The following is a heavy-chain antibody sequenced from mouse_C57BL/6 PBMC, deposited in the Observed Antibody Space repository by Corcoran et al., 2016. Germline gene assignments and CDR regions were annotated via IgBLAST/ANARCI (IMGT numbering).Heavy chain of an antibody. J-gene: IGHJ4*01. CDR1: GYTFTDYY. CDR2: IYPGSGNT. D-gene: IGHD2-1*01. CDR3: ARQQIYYGNPYAMDY. V-gene: IGHV1-84*01. Sequence: QIQLQQSGPELVKPGASVKISCKASGYTFTDYYINWVKQRPGQGLEWIGWIYPGSGNTKYNEKFKGKATLTVDTSSSKAYMQLSSLTSEDSAVYFCARQQIYYGNPYAMDYWGQGTSVTVSS.